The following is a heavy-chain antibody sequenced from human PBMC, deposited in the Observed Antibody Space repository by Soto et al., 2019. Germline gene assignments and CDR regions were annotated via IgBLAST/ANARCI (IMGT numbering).Heavy chain of an antibody. CDR3: ARRYGGNFDY. Sequence: ASETLSLTCTVSGGSISSGGYYWSWIRQHPGKGLEWIGYIYYSGSTYYNPSLKSRVTISVDTSKNQFSLKLSSVTAADTAVYHCARRYGGNFDYWGQGTLVTVSS. CDR2: IYYSGST. J-gene: IGHJ4*02. D-gene: IGHD2-15*01. V-gene: IGHV4-31*03. CDR1: GGSISSGGYY.